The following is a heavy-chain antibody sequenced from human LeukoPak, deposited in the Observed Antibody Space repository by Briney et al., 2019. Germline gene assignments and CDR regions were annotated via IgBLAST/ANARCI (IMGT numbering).Heavy chain of an antibody. CDR2: MNPNSGNT. CDR1: GYTFTSYD. V-gene: IGHV1-8*03. D-gene: IGHD3-22*01. Sequence: ASVKVSCKASGYTFTSYDINWVRQATGQGLEWMGWMNPNSGNTGYAQKFQGRVTITTDESTSTAYMELSSLRSEDTAVYYCASGRDYYDSSGYCSYWGQGTLVTVSS. CDR3: ASGRDYYDSSGYCSY. J-gene: IGHJ4*02.